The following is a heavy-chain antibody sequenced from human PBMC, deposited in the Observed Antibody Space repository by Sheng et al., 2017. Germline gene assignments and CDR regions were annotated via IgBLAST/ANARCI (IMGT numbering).Heavy chain of an antibody. CDR3: AREAMVRGVIMYYFDY. J-gene: IGHJ4*02. CDR1: GYSISSGYY. V-gene: IGHV4-38-2*02. D-gene: IGHD3-10*01. CDR2: IYHSGST. Sequence: QVQLQESGPGLVKPSETLSLTCTVSGYSISSGYYWGWIRQPPGKGLEWIGSIYHSGSTYYNPSLKSRVTISVDTSKNQFSLKLSSVTAADTAVYYCAREAMVRGVIMYYFDYWGQGTLVTVSS.